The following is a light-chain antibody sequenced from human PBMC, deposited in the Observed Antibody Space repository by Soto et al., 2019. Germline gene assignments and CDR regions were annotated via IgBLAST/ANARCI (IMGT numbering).Light chain of an antibody. J-gene: IGKJ1*01. V-gene: IGKV1-39*01. CDR2: GAS. CDR1: QTIDNY. CDR3: QQGFSSPWT. Sequence: DIQMTQSPSSLSASVGDRVTINCRANQTIDNYVNWYQLRPGRGPKLLIYGASTLQTGVTSRFSGSGSGTEFALTIDSLRPEDFGIYSGQQGFSSPWTFGQGTKVE.